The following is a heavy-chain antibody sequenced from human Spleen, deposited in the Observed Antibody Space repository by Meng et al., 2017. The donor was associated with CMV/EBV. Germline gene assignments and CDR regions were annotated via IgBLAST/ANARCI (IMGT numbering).Heavy chain of an antibody. D-gene: IGHD4-17*01. CDR3: ARDYGDYRVYNWFDP. J-gene: IGHJ5*02. V-gene: IGHV3-11*04. CDR1: GFTFSDYC. Sequence: GGSLRLSCAASGFTFSDYCLTWIRQAPGKGLEWVSYIVNSGITIYYADSVKGRFTISRDNAKNSLYLQMNSLRAEDTAVYYCARDYGDYRVYNWFDPWGQGTLVTVSS. CDR2: IVNSGITI.